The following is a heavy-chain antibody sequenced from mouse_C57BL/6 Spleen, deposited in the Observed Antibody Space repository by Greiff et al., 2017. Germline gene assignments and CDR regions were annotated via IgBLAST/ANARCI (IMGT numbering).Heavy chain of an antibody. J-gene: IGHJ2*01. V-gene: IGHV7-3*01. CDR3: ARSPNWDWFDY. D-gene: IGHD4-1*01. CDR2: IRNKANGYTT. Sequence: EVKLMESGGGLVQPGGSLSLSCAASGFTFTDYYMSWVRQPPGKALEWLGFIRNKANGYTTEYSASVKGRFTISRDNSQSILYLQMNALRAEDSATYYCARSPNWDWFDYWGQGTTLTVSS. CDR1: GFTFTDYY.